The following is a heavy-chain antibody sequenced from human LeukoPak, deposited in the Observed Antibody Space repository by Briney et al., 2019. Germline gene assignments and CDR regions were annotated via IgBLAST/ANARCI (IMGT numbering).Heavy chain of an antibody. CDR3: ARDTSGYTFDD. J-gene: IGHJ4*02. CDR1: GFTVSSNY. CDR2: ISATSNYI. Sequence: PGGSLRLSCAASGFTVSSNYMSWVRQAPGKGLEWVSSISATSNYIYYADSVKGRFTISRDNAKNSLYLQMNSLRAEDTAVYYCARDTSGYTFDDWGQGTLVTVSS. V-gene: IGHV3-21*01. D-gene: IGHD5-18*01.